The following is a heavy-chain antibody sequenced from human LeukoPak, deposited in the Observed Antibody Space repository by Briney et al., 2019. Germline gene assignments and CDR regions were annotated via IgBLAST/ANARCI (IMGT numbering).Heavy chain of an antibody. CDR2: ISSSSSYI. CDR3: ATGSPYCSGGSCYDY. V-gene: IGHV3-21*04. J-gene: IGHJ4*02. CDR1: GFTFSSYS. D-gene: IGHD2-15*01. Sequence: GGSLRLSCAASGFTFSSYSMNWVRQAPGKGLEWVSSISSSSSYIYYADSVKGRFTISRDNSKNTLYLQMNSLRAEDTAVYYCATGSPYCSGGSCYDYWGQGTLVTVSS.